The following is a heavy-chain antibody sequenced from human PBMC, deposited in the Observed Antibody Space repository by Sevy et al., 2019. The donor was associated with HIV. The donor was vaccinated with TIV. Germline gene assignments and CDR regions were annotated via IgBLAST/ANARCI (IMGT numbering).Heavy chain of an antibody. D-gene: IGHD3-22*01. CDR2: IYSSDRT. V-gene: IGHV3-53*01. CDR1: GFTVSDNH. J-gene: IGHJ6*02. Sequence: GGSLRLSCAASGFTVSDNHMNWVRQAPGKGLEWVSVIYSSDRTDYSDSVKGRFTVSRDNSKNTLYLQMNSLRAEDTAVYYCARDRVTYYYDSSGYYTPGYGMDVWGQGTTVTVSS. CDR3: ARDRVTYYYDSSGYYTPGYGMDV.